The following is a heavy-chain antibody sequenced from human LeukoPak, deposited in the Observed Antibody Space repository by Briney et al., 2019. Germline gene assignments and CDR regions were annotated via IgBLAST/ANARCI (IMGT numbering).Heavy chain of an antibody. CDR1: TGSIITYY. J-gene: IGHJ4*02. D-gene: IGHD3-3*01. Sequence: PSETLSLTYTVSTGSIITYYWSWIRQPPGKGLEYIGYIYYTGSTNYNPSLKSRVTITVDTSKNQFSLKLSSVTAADTAVYYCTRGEWLTPDYWGQGTLVTVSS. CDR3: TRGEWLTPDY. CDR2: IYYTGST. V-gene: IGHV4-59*01.